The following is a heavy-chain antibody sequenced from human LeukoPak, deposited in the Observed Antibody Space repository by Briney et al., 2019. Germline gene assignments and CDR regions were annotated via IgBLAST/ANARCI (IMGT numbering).Heavy chain of an antibody. CDR3: ARGWITFGGVTTN. V-gene: IGHV4-34*01. Sequence: SETLSLTCAVYGGSFSGYYWSWVRQPPGKGLEWIGEINHSGTTDYNPSLKSRVTISVDTSKNQFSLKLSSVTAADTAVYYCARGWITFGGVTTNWGQGALVTVSS. D-gene: IGHD3-16*01. CDR2: INHSGTT. J-gene: IGHJ1*01. CDR1: GGSFSGYY.